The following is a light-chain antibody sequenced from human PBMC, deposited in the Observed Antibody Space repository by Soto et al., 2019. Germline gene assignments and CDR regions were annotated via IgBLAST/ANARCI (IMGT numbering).Light chain of an antibody. CDR3: QQYGNSPPNT. CDR2: GAS. V-gene: IGKV3-20*01. CDR1: QSVSSSY. Sequence: EIVLTQSPGTLSLSPGERATLSCRASQSVSSSYLAWYQQKPGQAPRVLIYGASSRATGIPDRFSGSGSGTDFTLTISRLEPEVFAVYFCQQYGNSPPNTFGQGTKVEIK. J-gene: IGKJ2*01.